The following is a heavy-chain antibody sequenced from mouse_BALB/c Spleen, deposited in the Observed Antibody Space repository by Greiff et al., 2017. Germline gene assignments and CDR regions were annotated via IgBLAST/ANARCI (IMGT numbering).Heavy chain of an antibody. Sequence: QVQLKESGAELMKPGASVKISCKATGYTFSSYWIEWVKQRPGHGLEWIGEILPGSGSTNYNEKFKGKATFTADTSSNTAYMQLSSLTSEDSAVYYCARWTVVATKGVDYWGQGTTLTVSS. CDR1: GYTFSSYW. V-gene: IGHV1-9*01. CDR2: ILPGSGST. CDR3: ARWTVVATKGVDY. D-gene: IGHD1-1*01. J-gene: IGHJ2*01.